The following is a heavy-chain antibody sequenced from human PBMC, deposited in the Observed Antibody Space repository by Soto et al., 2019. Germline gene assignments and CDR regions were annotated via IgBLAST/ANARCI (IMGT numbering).Heavy chain of an antibody. D-gene: IGHD3-16*01. CDR2: LNQDGSVR. CDR3: ASWVSTLNY. Sequence: EVQLVESGGGLVQPGGSLRLSCVTSGSTFSDSWMNWVRQAPGKGLEWLANLNQDGSVRKYVDSLKGRFTISRDNARNSVYLEIHNLTPEDTAVYYCASWVSTLNYWGQGARVTVSS. J-gene: IGHJ4*02. V-gene: IGHV3-7*01. CDR1: GSTFSDSW.